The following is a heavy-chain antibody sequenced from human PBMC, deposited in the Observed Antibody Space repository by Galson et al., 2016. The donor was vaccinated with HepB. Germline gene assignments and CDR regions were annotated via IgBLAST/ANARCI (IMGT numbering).Heavy chain of an antibody. CDR1: GGSMSSYY. CDR2: TYYSGNT. Sequence: SETLSLTCAVYGGSMSSYYWSWIRQPPGKGLEWIGYTYYSGNTNYHPSLKSRVTISVDTSKNQFSLRLTSVTAADTAVYYCARSRYRLDVWGQGTTVTVSS. J-gene: IGHJ6*02. CDR3: ARSRYRLDV. V-gene: IGHV4-59*01.